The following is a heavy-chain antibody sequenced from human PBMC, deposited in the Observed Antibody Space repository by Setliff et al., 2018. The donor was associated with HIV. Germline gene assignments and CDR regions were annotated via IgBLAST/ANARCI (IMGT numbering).Heavy chain of an antibody. CDR1: GHTFTNVD. V-gene: IGHV1-8*01. CDR3: ARGKGVGGVVITGGLDV. D-gene: IGHD3-10*01. CDR2: MNPNTGVS. Sequence: PRPSVKVSCKASGHTFTNVDIHWLRRATGQGLEWMGWMNPNTGVSGYALKFQARVTMTRDTSISTAYMELSSLTSEDTAVYYCARGKGVGGVVITGGLDVWGKGTTVTVSS. J-gene: IGHJ6*04.